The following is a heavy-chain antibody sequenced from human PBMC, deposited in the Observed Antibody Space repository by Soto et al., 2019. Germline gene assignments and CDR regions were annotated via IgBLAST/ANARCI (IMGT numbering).Heavy chain of an antibody. D-gene: IGHD3-3*01. J-gene: IGHJ2*01. V-gene: IGHV4-30-4*01. CDR2: IYYSGST. CDR1: GGSISSGDYY. CDR3: ARGDDFWSGYSLGWYFDL. Sequence: SETLSLTCTVSGGSISSGDYYWSWIRQPPGKGLEWIGYIYYSGSTYYNPSLKSRVTISVDTSKNQFSLKLSSVTAADTAVYYCARGDDFWSGYSLGWYFDLWGLGTLGTVSS.